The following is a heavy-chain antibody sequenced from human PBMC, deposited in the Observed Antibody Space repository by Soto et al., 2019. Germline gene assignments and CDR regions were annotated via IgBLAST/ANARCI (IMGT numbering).Heavy chain of an antibody. Sequence: SETLSLTCAVYGGSFSGYYWSWIRQPPGKGLEWIGEINHSGSTNYNPSLKSRVTISVDTSKNQFSLKLSSVTAADTAVYYCARAFSGSYPNFDYWGQGTLVTVSS. D-gene: IGHD1-26*01. CDR2: INHSGST. CDR3: ARAFSGSYPNFDY. CDR1: GGSFSGYY. V-gene: IGHV4-34*01. J-gene: IGHJ4*02.